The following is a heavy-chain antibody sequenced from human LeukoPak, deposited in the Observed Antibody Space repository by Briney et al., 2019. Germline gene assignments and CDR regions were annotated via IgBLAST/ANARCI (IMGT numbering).Heavy chain of an antibody. CDR1: GFTVSSNY. J-gene: IGHJ6*03. Sequence: GGSLRLSCAASGFTVSSNYMRWLRQAPGKGLEWVSVIYSSGSTYYADYVKVRFTISRDNSKNTLYLQMNSLRAEDTAVYYCARGVTNYDFWSGYYSPADYYMDVWGKGTTVTVSS. V-gene: IGHV3-66*01. CDR2: IYSSGST. CDR3: ARGVTNYDFWSGYYSPADYYMDV. D-gene: IGHD3-3*01.